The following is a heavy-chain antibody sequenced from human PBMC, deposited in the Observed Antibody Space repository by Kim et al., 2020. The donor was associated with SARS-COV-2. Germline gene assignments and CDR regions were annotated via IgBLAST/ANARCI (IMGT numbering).Heavy chain of an antibody. CDR1: GFTFSSYG. D-gene: IGHD5-18*01. CDR3: ARVLRGYTFLDY. Sequence: GGSLRLSCAMSGFTFSSYGIHWVRQAPGKGLEWLAVIWYDVNNNHYADSVKGRFTISRDNSKNTVFLQMSSLRAEDTAVYFCARVLRGYTFLDYWGQGTLVTVSS. J-gene: IGHJ4*02. CDR2: IWYDVNNN. V-gene: IGHV3-33*01.